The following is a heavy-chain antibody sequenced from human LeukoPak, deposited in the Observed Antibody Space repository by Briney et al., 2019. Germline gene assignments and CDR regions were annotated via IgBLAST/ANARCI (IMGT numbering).Heavy chain of an antibody. D-gene: IGHD2-2*01. Sequence: GGSLRLSCTVSGFTVSSDSMSWVRQAPGKGLEWVSAISGSGGSTYYADSVKGRFTISRDNSKNTLYLQMNSLRAEDTAVYYCAKEGETSSYWGQGTLVTVSS. J-gene: IGHJ4*02. CDR2: ISGSGGST. V-gene: IGHV3-23*01. CDR1: GFTVSSDS. CDR3: AKEGETSSY.